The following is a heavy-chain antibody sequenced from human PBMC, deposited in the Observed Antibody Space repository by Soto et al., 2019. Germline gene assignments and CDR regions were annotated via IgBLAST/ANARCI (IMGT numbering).Heavy chain of an antibody. CDR2: TYYRSKWYN. CDR1: GDGVSSNSAA. J-gene: IGHJ6*02. V-gene: IGHV6-1*01. D-gene: IGHD1-7*01. Sequence: SQTLSLTCAMSGDGVSSNSAAWNWIRQSPSRGLEWMGRTYYRSKWYNDYAVSVKSRITINPDTSKNQFSLQLNSVTPEDTAVYYCARGGLELPYYYYYGMDVWGQGTTVTVSS. CDR3: ARGGLELPYYYYYGMDV.